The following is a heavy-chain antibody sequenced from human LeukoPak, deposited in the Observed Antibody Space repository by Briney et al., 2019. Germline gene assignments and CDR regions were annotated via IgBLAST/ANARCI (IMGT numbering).Heavy chain of an antibody. CDR1: GFTFSTNA. CDR2: ISGSGAST. J-gene: IGHJ6*02. CDR3: AKAPRSYYYYGMDV. V-gene: IGHV3-23*01. Sequence: GGSLRLSCLTSGFTFSTNAMSWVRQAPGKGLEWISGISGSGASTYYADSVKGRFTISRDNSKNTLYLQMNSLRAEDTAVYYCAKAPRSYYYYGMDVWGQGTTVTVSS. D-gene: IGHD1-14*01.